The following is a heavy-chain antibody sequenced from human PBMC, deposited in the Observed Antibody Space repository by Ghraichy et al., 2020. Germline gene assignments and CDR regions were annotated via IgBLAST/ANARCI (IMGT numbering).Heavy chain of an antibody. J-gene: IGHJ4*02. CDR2: IYYNGNR. CDR3: ANSYYYGSGTRRFDY. D-gene: IGHD3-10*01. V-gene: IGHV4-39*01. Sequence: SETLSLTCTVSGDSISNINHHWGWIRQAPGKGLEWIGSIYYNGNRYDNPSLRSRVTLSVDTSKNQFSLKLTSVTAADTAIYYCANSYYYGSGTRRFDYWGQGTLVTVSS. CDR1: GDSISNINHH.